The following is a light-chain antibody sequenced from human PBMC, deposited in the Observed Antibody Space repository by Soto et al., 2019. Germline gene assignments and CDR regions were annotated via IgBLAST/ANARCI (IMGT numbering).Light chain of an antibody. V-gene: IGLV2-14*03. CDR2: DVT. CDR1: SSDVGFYNY. Sequence: QSVLTLAASVSASPGQSITISCTGTSSDVGFYNYVSWYQQHPGKAPKLIIYDVTDRPSGVSSRFSGSKSGNTASLTISGHQAEDEAEYYCSSYPRRCTDVVFGGGTKLTVL. CDR3: SSYPRRCTDVV. J-gene: IGLJ2*01.